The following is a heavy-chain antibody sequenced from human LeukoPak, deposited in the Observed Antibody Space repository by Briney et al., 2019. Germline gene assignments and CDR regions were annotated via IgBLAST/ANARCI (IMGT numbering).Heavy chain of an antibody. V-gene: IGHV4-34*01. CDR2: INHSGST. CDR1: GGSLSGYY. J-gene: IGHJ4*02. D-gene: IGHD3-10*01. CDR3: ARVGRINTMVRGVKRGNFDY. Sequence: PSETLSLTCAVYGGSLSGYYWSWIRQPPGKGLEWIGEINHSGSTNYNPSLKSRVTISVDTSKNQFSLKLSSVTAADTAVYYCARVGRINTMVRGVKRGNFDYWGQGTLVTVSS.